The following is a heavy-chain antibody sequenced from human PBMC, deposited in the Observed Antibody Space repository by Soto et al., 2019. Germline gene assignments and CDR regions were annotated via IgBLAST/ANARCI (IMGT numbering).Heavy chain of an antibody. D-gene: IGHD2-2*01. CDR2: ISGSGGST. V-gene: IGHV3-23*01. CDR1: GFTFSSYA. Sequence: GGSLRLSCAASGFTFSSYAMSWVRQAPGKGLEWVSAISGSGGSTYYADSVKGRFTISRDNSKNTLYLQMNSLRAEDTAVYYCAKDRIAVVPASRSDMGYWGQGTLVTVSS. CDR3: AKDRIAVVPASRSDMGY. J-gene: IGHJ4*02.